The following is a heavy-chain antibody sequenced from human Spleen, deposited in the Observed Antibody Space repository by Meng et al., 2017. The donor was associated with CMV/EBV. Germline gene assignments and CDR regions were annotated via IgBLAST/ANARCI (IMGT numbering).Heavy chain of an antibody. D-gene: IGHD3-3*01. Sequence: LPRSVSGGSISSYYWSWIRQPPGKGLEWIGYMYDSGSTNYNPSLKSRVTISVDTSKNQFSLKLSSVTAADTAVYYCARGSWGGLEWLFWGQGTLVTVSS. J-gene: IGHJ4*02. CDR2: MYDSGST. V-gene: IGHV4-59*01. CDR1: GGSISSYY. CDR3: ARGSWGGLEWLF.